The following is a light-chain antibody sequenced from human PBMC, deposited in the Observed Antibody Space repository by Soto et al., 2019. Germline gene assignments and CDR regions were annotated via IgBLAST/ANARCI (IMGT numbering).Light chain of an antibody. J-gene: IGKJ2*01. Sequence: EIVLTQSPATLSLSPGERATLSCSASQSVGTYLAWYQHNPGQAPRLLIYDASNRATRSPARFSGSGSGTDFTLTICRPEPEGCAVYYCQQRYIWPNTLGQGTQLQIK. CDR3: QQRYIWPNT. CDR1: QSVGTY. V-gene: IGKV3-11*01. CDR2: DAS.